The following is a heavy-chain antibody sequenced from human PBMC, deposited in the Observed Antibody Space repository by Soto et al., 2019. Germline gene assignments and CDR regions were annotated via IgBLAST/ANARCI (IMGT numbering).Heavy chain of an antibody. CDR1: GDGFDSFC. CDR2: ISAYNGNT. J-gene: IGHJ6*02. D-gene: IGHD3-3*01. CDR3: AADKQPMGILRFLEWYTGMDV. Sequence: VCSKACGDGFDSFCISWASQAPGQGLEWMGWISAYNGNTNYAQKLQGGVTITRDMSTSTAYMELSSLRSEDTAVYYCAADKQPMGILRFLEWYTGMDVWGQGTTVTVSS. V-gene: IGHV1-18*01.